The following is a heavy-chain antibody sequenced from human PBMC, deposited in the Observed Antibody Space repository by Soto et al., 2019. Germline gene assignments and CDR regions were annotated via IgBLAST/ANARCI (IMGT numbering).Heavy chain of an antibody. D-gene: IGHD3-3*01. CDR2: IRSKAYGGTT. CDR3: TRIDYDFWSAHSSGYSY. CDR1: GFTFGDYA. V-gene: IGHV3-49*03. Sequence: GGSLILSCTASGFTFGDYAMSWFRQAPGKGLEWVGFIRSKAYGGTTEYAASVKGRFTISRDDSKSIAYLQMNSLKTEDTAVYYCTRIDYDFWSAHSSGYSYGGQGTLVTVSS. J-gene: IGHJ4*02.